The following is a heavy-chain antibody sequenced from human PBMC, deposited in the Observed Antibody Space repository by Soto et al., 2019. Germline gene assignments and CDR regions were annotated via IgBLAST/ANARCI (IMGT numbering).Heavy chain of an antibody. CDR3: ARVRGGGMDV. D-gene: IGHD3-16*01. Sequence: NPSETLSLTCAVSGYSISSGYYWGWIRQPPGKGLEWIGSIYHSGSTYYNPSLKSRVTISVDTSKNQFSLKLSSVTAADTAVYYCARVRGGGMDVWGQGTTVTVSS. CDR1: GYSISSGYY. J-gene: IGHJ6*02. V-gene: IGHV4-38-2*01. CDR2: IYHSGST.